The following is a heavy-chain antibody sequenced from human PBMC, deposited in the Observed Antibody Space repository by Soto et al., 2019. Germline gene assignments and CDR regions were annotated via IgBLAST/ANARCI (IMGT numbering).Heavy chain of an antibody. Sequence: EVHLLQSGGGLVQPGGSLRLSCAASGFTFSTVAMSWVRQAPGKGLEWVSSLTAADDTYYADSVKGRFTVSRDNSENTLYLQINSLRVEDTAVNYCAKGRFNFDSWGQGTLVTFSS. CDR3: AKGRFNFDS. CDR2: LTAADDT. V-gene: IGHV3-23*01. CDR1: GFTFSTVA. J-gene: IGHJ4*02.